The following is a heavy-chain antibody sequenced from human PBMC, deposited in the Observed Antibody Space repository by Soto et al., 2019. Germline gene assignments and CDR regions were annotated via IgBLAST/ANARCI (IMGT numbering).Heavy chain of an antibody. V-gene: IGHV3-53*01. Sequence: EVQLVESGGGLIQPGGSLRLSCAVSGFTVSNNYMSWVRQAPGKGLEGVSVIYSGGYTAYGDSVKGRFTISRDNSKNTLYLKKNAPGAAEPAFFSCGTPPGGGGYWGQGTLVTVSS. D-gene: IGHD3-10*01. CDR1: GFTVSNNY. J-gene: IGHJ4*02. CDR3: GTPPGGGGY. CDR2: IYSGGYT.